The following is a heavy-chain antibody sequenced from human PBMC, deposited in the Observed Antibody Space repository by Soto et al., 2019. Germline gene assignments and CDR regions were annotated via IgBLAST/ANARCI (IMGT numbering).Heavy chain of an antibody. J-gene: IGHJ4*02. Sequence: QTLSLTFAISGDSVSSSTVACNLIRQSPSRGLEWLGRTYYRSKWYNDSAFSVKSRLIISPDTSKNQFSLKLTSLTPDDTAVYYCARETVVGGIDFDYWGQGTLVTVSS. V-gene: IGHV6-1*01. CDR2: TYYRSKWYN. CDR1: GDSVSSSTVA. D-gene: IGHD1-26*01. CDR3: ARETVVGGIDFDY.